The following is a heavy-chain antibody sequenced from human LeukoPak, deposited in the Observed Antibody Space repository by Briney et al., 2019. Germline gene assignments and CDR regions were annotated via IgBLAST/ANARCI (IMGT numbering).Heavy chain of an antibody. CDR3: ARVLRYCSGGNCYSGGLGYMDV. CDR2: IYSGGST. V-gene: IGHV3-66*01. CDR1: EFSVGSNY. D-gene: IGHD2-15*01. J-gene: IGHJ6*03. Sequence: GGSLRLSCAASEFSVGSNYMTWVRQAPGKGLEWVSLIYSGGSTYYADSVKGRFTISRDNSKNTLYLQMNSLRAEDTAVYYCARVLRYCSGGNCYSGGLGYMDVWGKGTTVTISS.